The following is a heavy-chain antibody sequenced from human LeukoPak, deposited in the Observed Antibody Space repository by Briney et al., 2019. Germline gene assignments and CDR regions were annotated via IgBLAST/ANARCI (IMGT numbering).Heavy chain of an antibody. J-gene: IGHJ4*02. Sequence: ASVKVSCKASGYIFTAYYMHWVRQAPGLGLEWMGWISTYNGNTHYAQKLQGRVTMTTDTSTSTAYMELRSLRSDDTAVYYCARSSLAVAGSVFDYWGQGTLVTVSS. V-gene: IGHV1-18*04. D-gene: IGHD6-19*01. CDR3: ARSSLAVAGSVFDY. CDR1: GYIFTAYY. CDR2: ISTYNGNT.